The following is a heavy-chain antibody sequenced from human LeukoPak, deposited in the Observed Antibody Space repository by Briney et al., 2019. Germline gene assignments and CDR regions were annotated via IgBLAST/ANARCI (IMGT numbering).Heavy chain of an antibody. Sequence: ASVKVSCKASGYTFTSYDINWVRQATGQGLEWMGWMNPNSGNTGYAQKFQGRVTITRNTSISTAYMELSSLRSEDTAVYYCSLVGATTPFDYWGQGTLVTVSS. CDR1: GYTFTSYD. V-gene: IGHV1-8*03. CDR3: SLVGATTPFDY. J-gene: IGHJ4*02. CDR2: MNPNSGNT. D-gene: IGHD1-26*01.